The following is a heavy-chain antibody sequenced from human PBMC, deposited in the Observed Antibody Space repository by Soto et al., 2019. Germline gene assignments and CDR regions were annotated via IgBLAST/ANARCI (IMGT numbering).Heavy chain of an antibody. D-gene: IGHD2-15*01. CDR1: GGTFSNYA. V-gene: IGHV1-69*12. CDR2: IMHIFGRG. CDR3: ASWLKEGGIGGNYDYGMDA. Sequence: QVQLVQSGAEVKKPGSSVKVSCKASGGTFSNYAFSWVRQAPGQGLEWVGGIMHIFGRGDYAQKFRGRVMMTALASTSEAAKELSSLRSDNTAVYYWASWLKEGGIGGNYDYGMDAWGQGTTVTVSS. J-gene: IGHJ6*02.